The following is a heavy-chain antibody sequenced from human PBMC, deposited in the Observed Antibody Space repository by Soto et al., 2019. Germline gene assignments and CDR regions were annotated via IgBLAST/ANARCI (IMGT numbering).Heavy chain of an antibody. Sequence: PGESLKISCKGSGYSFTSYWIGWVRQMPGKGPEWMGIIYPGDSDTRYSPSFQGQVTISADKSISTAYLQWSSLKASDTAMYYCARRSLRITMVRGVSRDAFDIWGQGTMVTVSS. D-gene: IGHD3-10*01. V-gene: IGHV5-51*01. CDR3: ARRSLRITMVRGVSRDAFDI. CDR2: IYPGDSDT. J-gene: IGHJ3*02. CDR1: GYSFTSYW.